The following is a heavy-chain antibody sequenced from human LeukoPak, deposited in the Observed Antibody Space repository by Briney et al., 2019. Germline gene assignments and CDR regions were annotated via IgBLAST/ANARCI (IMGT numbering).Heavy chain of an antibody. CDR3: ARDGFLESANWFDP. D-gene: IGHD3-3*01. CDR2: IYTSGST. J-gene: IGHJ5*02. CDR1: GGSISSGSYY. V-gene: IGHV4-61*02. Sequence: KPSQTLSLTCTVSGGSISSGSYYWSWIRQPAGKGLEWIGRIYTSGSTNYNPSLKSRVTISVDTSKNQFSLKLSSVTAADTAVYYCARDGFLESANWFDPWGQGTLVTVSS.